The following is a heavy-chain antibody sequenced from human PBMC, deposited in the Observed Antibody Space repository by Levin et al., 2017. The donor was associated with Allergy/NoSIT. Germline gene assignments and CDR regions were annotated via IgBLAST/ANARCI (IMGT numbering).Heavy chain of an antibody. Sequence: PGGSLRLSCKGSGYSFSNYWIGWVRQMPGKGLEWMGIIYPRDSYTEYSPSFQGQVTISVDKSISTAFLQWSSLKASDTAIYYCARGSRTSWFDPWGQGTLVTVSS. D-gene: IGHD5/OR15-5a*01. CDR2: IYPRDSYT. J-gene: IGHJ5*02. CDR3: ARGSRTSWFDP. CDR1: GYSFSNYW. V-gene: IGHV5-51*01.